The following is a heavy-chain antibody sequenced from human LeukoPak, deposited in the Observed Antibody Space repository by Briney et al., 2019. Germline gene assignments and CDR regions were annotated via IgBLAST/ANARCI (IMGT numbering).Heavy chain of an antibody. V-gene: IGHV3-53*01. D-gene: IGHD2-15*01. CDR2: IYGGGDT. Sequence: GGSLRLSCAASGFTVTDNYMNWVRQSSGKGLEWVSVIYGGGDTNYADSVKGRFIISRDTSKNTVYLQMNSLGAEDTAVYYCAAVADFGPTEFYFDNWGQGILVTVSS. J-gene: IGHJ4*02. CDR3: AAVADFGPTEFYFDN. CDR1: GFTVTDNY.